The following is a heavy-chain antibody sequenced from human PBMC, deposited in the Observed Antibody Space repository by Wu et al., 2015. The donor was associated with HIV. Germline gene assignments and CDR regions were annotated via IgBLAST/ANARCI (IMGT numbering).Heavy chain of an antibody. CDR2: IIPIFGTT. V-gene: IGHV1-69*05. CDR3: ARMYSSSARSWFDP. Sequence: QVQLVQSGAEVKKPGSSVKVSCKASGGTFSSYAINWVRQAPGQGLEWMGGIIPIFGTTNYAQKFQGRVTVTTDESTSTAYMELSSLRSEDTAVYYCARMYSSSARSWFDPWGPGNPGSPSPQ. J-gene: IGHJ5*02. D-gene: IGHD6-19*01. CDR1: GGTFSSYA.